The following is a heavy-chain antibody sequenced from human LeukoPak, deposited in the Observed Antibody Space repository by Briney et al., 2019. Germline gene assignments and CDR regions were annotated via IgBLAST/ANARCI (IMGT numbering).Heavy chain of an antibody. Sequence: GGSLRLSRAASGFTFSSYAMSWVRQAPAKGLEWVSAISGSGGSTYYADSVKGRFTISRDNSKNTLYLQMNSLRAEDTAVYYCAKGAAAGAYYGMYVWGKGTTVTVSS. J-gene: IGHJ6*04. D-gene: IGHD6-13*01. CDR3: AKGAAAGAYYGMYV. CDR1: GFTFSSYA. CDR2: ISGSGGST. V-gene: IGHV3-23*01.